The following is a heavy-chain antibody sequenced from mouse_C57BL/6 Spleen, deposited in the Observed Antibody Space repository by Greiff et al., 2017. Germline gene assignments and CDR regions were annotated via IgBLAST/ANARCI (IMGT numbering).Heavy chain of an antibody. CDR3: ARRTMITNYFDY. Sequence: QVQLQQPGAELVKPGASVKLSCKASGYTFTSYWMHWVKQRPGQGLAWIGMIHPNSGSTNYNEKFKSKATLTVDKSSSTAYMQLSSLTSEDSAVYYCARRTMITNYFDYWGQGTTLTVSS. D-gene: IGHD2-4*01. CDR1: GYTFTSYW. J-gene: IGHJ2*01. CDR2: IHPNSGST. V-gene: IGHV1-64*01.